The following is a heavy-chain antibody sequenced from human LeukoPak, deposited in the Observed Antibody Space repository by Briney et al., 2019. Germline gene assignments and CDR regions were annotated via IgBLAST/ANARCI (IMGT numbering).Heavy chain of an antibody. D-gene: IGHD6-19*01. CDR2: IIPIFGTA. Sequence: AASVKVSCKAYGGTFSSYAISWVRQAPGQGLEWMGGIIPIFGTANYAQKFQGRVTITADESTSTAYMELSSLRSEDTAVYYCARDPAAIAVAGTVSGWFDPWGQGTLVTVSS. V-gene: IGHV1-69*13. CDR3: ARDPAAIAVAGTVSGWFDP. J-gene: IGHJ5*02. CDR1: GGTFSSYA.